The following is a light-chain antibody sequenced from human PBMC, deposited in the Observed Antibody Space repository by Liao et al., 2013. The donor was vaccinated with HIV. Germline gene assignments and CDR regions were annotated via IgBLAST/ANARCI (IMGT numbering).Light chain of an antibody. CDR1: KLGDKY. J-gene: IGLJ3*02. CDR2: QDT. V-gene: IGLV3-1*01. Sequence: SYELTQPPSVSVSPGQTASITCSGDKLGDKYACWYQQKPGHSPVLVIYQDTKRPSGIPERFSGSNSGNTATLTISRVEAGDEADYYCQVWDSSSEVFGGGTKLTVL. CDR3: QVWDSSSEV.